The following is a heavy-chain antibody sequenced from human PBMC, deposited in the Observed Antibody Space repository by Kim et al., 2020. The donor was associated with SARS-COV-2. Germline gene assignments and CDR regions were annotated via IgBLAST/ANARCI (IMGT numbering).Heavy chain of an antibody. V-gene: IGHV3-11*06. J-gene: IGHJ6*02. Sequence: GGSLRLSCAASGFTFSDYYMSWIRQAPGKGLEWVSYISSSSSYTNYADSVKGRFTISRDNAKNSLYLQMNSLRAEDTAVYYCARVSFGVVISYYYGMDVWGQGTTVTVSS. CDR1: GFTFSDYY. CDR3: ARVSFGVVISYYYGMDV. CDR2: ISSSSSYT. D-gene: IGHD3-3*01.